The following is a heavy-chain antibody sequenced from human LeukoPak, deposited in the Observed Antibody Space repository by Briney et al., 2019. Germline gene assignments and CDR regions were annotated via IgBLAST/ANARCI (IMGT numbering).Heavy chain of an antibody. CDR1: GYSFTSYW. V-gene: IGHV5-51*01. D-gene: IGHD3-10*01. Sequence: GESLKISCKGSGYSFTSYWIGWVRQMPGKGLEWMGIIYPGDSDTRYSPSFQGQVTISADKSISTAYLQWSSLKASDTAMYYCARRAVYYYGSGSFYDYWGQRTLVTVSS. J-gene: IGHJ4*02. CDR2: IYPGDSDT. CDR3: ARRAVYYYGSGSFYDY.